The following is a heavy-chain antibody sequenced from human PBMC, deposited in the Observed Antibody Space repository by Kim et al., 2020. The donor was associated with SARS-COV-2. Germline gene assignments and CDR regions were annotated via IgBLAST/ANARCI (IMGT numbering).Heavy chain of an antibody. Sequence: SVKVSCKASGGTFSSYAISWVRQAPGQGLEWIGGIIPIFGTANYAQKFQGRVTITADESTSTAYMELSSLRSEDTAVYYCASSGWSRPPNADYYYYYGMDVWGQGTTVTVSS. V-gene: IGHV1-69*13. CDR1: GGTFSSYA. CDR2: IIPIFGTA. D-gene: IGHD6-19*01. J-gene: IGHJ6*02. CDR3: ASSGWSRPPNADYYYYYGMDV.